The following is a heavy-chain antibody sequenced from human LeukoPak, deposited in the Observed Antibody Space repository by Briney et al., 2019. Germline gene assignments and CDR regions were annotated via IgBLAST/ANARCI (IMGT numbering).Heavy chain of an antibody. Sequence: PGGSLRLSCAASGFTFSDYYMSWIRQAPGKGLEWVSYISSSGSTIYYADSVKGRFTISRDNAKNSLYLQMNSLRAEDTAVYYCASSNYYDSSGYYYWGQGTLVTASS. CDR1: GFTFSDYY. D-gene: IGHD3-22*01. V-gene: IGHV3-11*04. J-gene: IGHJ4*02. CDR3: ASSNYYDSSGYYY. CDR2: ISSSGSTI.